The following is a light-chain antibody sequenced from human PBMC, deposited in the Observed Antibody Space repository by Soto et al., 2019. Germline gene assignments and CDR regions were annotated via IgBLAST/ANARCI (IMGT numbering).Light chain of an antibody. V-gene: IGKV3-15*01. CDR2: GAS. J-gene: IGKJ2*01. Sequence: EIVMTQSPVTLSVSPGERATLSCRASQSVGSKLACYQQKPGHAPRLLIYGASTRATGIPARFSGSGSWTEFILSISSLQSEDFAVYYCQQYNNSPQTFGQGTKLEIK. CDR3: QQYNNSPQT. CDR1: QSVGSK.